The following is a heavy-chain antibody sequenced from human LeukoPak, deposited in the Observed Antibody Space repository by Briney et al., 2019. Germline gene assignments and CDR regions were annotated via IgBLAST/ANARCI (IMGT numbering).Heavy chain of an antibody. CDR2: ISGSGGRT. CDR3: AKRGVVIRVFLVGFHKEAYYFDS. J-gene: IGHJ4*02. Sequence: PGGSLGLSCAVSGITLSNYGMSWVRQAPGKGLEWVAGISGSGGRTDYADSVKGRFTISRDNSKNTLFLQMESLRAEDTAVYFCAKRGVVIRVFLVGFHKEAYYFDSWGQGALVTVSS. V-gene: IGHV3-23*01. D-gene: IGHD2-21*01. CDR1: GITLSNYG.